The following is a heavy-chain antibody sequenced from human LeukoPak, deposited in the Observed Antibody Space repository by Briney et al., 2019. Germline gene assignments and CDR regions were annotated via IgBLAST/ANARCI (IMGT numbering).Heavy chain of an antibody. CDR3: GKGIHCSSTSCYILIDY. CDR1: GFTFSSYG. D-gene: IGHD2-2*02. CDR2: ISGSGGST. V-gene: IGHV3-23*01. Sequence: GGTLRLSCAASGFTFSSYGMSWVRQAPGKGLEWVSAISGSGGSTYYADSVKGRFTISRDNSKNTLYLQMNSLRAEDTAVYYCGKGIHCSSTSCYILIDYWGQGTLVTVSS. J-gene: IGHJ4*02.